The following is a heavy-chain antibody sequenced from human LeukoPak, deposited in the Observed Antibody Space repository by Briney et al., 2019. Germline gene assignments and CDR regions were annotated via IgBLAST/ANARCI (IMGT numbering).Heavy chain of an antibody. V-gene: IGHV4-4*07. CDR1: VGPISSYY. CDR2: IYTSGST. J-gene: IGHJ4*02. CDR3: ARRKPTYYDFWSGYPFDY. D-gene: IGHD3-3*01. Sequence: SGTLSLTCTVSVGPISSYYRSWIRPPAGRGREWVGRIYTSGSTNYNPSLKSRVTISVDTSKNQFSLKLSSVTAADTAVYYCARRKPTYYDFWSGYPFDYWGQGTLVTVSS.